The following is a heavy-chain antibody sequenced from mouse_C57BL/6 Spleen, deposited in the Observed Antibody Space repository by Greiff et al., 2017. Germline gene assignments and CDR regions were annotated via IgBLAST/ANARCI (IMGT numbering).Heavy chain of an antibody. D-gene: IGHD1-1*01. J-gene: IGHJ2*01. Sequence: QVQLQQSGAELAKPGASVKLSCKASGYTFTSYWMNWVKQRPGKGLEWIGRIYPGDGGTNYNGKFKGKATLTADKSSSTAYMQLSSLTSEDSAVYFCAHTVEGYYFDYWGQGTTLTVSS. V-gene: IGHV1-82*01. CDR3: AHTVEGYYFDY. CDR2: IYPGDGGT. CDR1: GYTFTSYW.